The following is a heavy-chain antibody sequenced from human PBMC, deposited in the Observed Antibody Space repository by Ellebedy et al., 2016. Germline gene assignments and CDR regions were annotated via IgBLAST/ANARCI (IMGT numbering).Heavy chain of an antibody. Sequence: GGSLRLSXAASGFIFADFYMSWIRQAPGKGLEWVSYISTTSNVIFYADSVKGRFTISRDNTRNLLFLQMNSLSAEDSATYYCTRGVIPAAICPPSGYWGQGTLVTVST. D-gene: IGHD2-2*01. CDR2: ISTTSNVI. V-gene: IGHV3-11*01. J-gene: IGHJ4*02. CDR1: GFIFADFY. CDR3: TRGVIPAAICPPSGY.